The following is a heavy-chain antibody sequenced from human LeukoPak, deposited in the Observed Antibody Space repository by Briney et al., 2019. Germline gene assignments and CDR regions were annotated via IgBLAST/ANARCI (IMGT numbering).Heavy chain of an antibody. Sequence: ASVKVSCKASGGTFSSYAISWVRQAPGQGLEWMGRMIPILGIANYAQKFQGRVTITADKSTSTAYMELSSLRSEDTAVYYCALSSRYSSSWYNGMDVWGQGTTVTVSS. J-gene: IGHJ6*02. D-gene: IGHD6-13*01. CDR1: GGTFSSYA. V-gene: IGHV1-69*04. CDR3: ALSSRYSSSWYNGMDV. CDR2: MIPILGIA.